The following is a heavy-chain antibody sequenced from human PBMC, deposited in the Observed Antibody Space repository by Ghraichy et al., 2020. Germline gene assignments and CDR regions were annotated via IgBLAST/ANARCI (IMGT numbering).Heavy chain of an antibody. CDR2: ISNNGGST. Sequence: GGSLRLSCSASGFSFSSYAMHWVRQAPGKGLEYVSAISNNGGSTYYADSVKGRFTISRDNSKNTLYLQMSSLRAEDTAMYYCVKDKRFSEWLMDVWGKGTTVTVSS. V-gene: IGHV3-64D*06. CDR1: GFSFSSYA. J-gene: IGHJ6*04. CDR3: VKDKRFSEWLMDV. D-gene: IGHD3-3*01.